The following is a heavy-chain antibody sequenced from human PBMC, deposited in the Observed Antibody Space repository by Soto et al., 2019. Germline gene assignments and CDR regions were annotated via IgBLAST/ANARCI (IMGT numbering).Heavy chain of an antibody. CDR2: ISYDGSNK. CDR1: GFTFSSYA. D-gene: IGHD1-26*01. J-gene: IGHJ6*02. V-gene: IGHV3-30-3*01. CDR3: ARDFGWELPPRYYYGMDV. Sequence: QVQLVESGGGVVQPGRSLRLSCAASGFTFSSYAMHRVRQAPGKGLEWVAVISYDGSNKYYADSVKGRFTISRDNSKNTLYLQMNSLRAEDTAVYYCARDFGWELPPRYYYGMDVWGQGTTVTVSS.